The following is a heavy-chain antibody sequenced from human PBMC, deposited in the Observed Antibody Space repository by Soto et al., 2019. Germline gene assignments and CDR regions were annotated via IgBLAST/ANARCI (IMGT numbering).Heavy chain of an antibody. CDR2: MFHSGGA. J-gene: IGHJ4*02. CDR1: DGSISTYDW. D-gene: IGHD3-3*01. Sequence: PSETLSLTCVVSDGSISTYDWWTWVRQPPGMGLEWIGKMFHSGGADYSPSLKSRVTISADSSKNHFSLRLTAVTAADTAVYYCATGNVDSMLEYWGQGTQVTVSS. CDR3: ATGNVDSMLEY. V-gene: IGHV4-4*02.